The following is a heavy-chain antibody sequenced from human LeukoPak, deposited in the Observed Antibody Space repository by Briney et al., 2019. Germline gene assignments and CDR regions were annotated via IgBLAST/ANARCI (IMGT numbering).Heavy chain of an antibody. CDR2: ISGSGDIR. Sequence: PGGSLRLSCAASGFTFSSYAMSWVRQAPGKGLEWVSAISGSGDIRYYADSVKGRFTISRDNSKNTLYLEVISLTAEDTAVYYCAKDDAWLRFGEWSQGTLVTVSS. CDR3: AKDDAWLRFGE. V-gene: IGHV3-23*01. J-gene: IGHJ4*02. CDR1: GFTFSSYA. D-gene: IGHD3-10*01.